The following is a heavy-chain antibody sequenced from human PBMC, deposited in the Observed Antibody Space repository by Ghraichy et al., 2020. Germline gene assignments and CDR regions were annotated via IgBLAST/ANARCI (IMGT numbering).Heavy chain of an antibody. Sequence: GGSLRLSCAASRFTFSSYWMSWVRQAPGQGLEWVANIDQDGSEKYYVDSVKGRFTISRDNAKNSLYLQMNSLRAEDTAVYYCARGDDSSGDYWGQGTLVTVSS. D-gene: IGHD3-22*01. J-gene: IGHJ4*02. CDR2: IDQDGSEK. CDR3: ARGDDSSGDY. CDR1: RFTFSSYW. V-gene: IGHV3-7*03.